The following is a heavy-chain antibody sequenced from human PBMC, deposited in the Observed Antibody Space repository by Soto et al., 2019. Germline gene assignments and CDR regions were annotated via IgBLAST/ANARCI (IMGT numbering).Heavy chain of an antibody. V-gene: IGHV3-53*01. D-gene: IGHD3-22*01. Sequence: GGSLRLSCAASGFTVSINYMSWVRHAPGKGLEWVSVIYSGGSTYYADSVKGRFTISRDNSKNTLYLQMNSLRAEDTAVYYCARLVIYYDSSGYSKSFDYWGQGTLVTVSS. CDR1: GFTVSINY. CDR3: ARLVIYYDSSGYSKSFDY. CDR2: IYSGGST. J-gene: IGHJ4*02.